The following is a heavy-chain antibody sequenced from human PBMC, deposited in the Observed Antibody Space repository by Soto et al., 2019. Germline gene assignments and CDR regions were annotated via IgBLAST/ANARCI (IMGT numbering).Heavy chain of an antibody. CDR3: ARATIVLVPAAMVSHWFDP. CDR2: IYYSGST. V-gene: IGHV4-30-4*01. D-gene: IGHD2-2*01. CDR1: GGSISSGGYY. Sequence: SETLSLTCTVSGGSISSGGYYWSWIRQPPGKGLEWIGYIYYSGSTYYNPSLKSRVTISVDTSKNQFSLKLSSVTAADTAVYYCARATIVLVPAAMVSHWFDPWGQGTLVTVSS. J-gene: IGHJ5*02.